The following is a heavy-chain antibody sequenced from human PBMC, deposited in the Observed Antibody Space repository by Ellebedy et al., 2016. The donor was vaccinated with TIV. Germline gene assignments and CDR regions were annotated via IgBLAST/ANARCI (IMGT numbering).Heavy chain of an antibody. CDR3: ARDIHSGSYYNPFDY. CDR2: TYYRSKWYN. Sequence: LRLSXAISGDTVSSKVAAWNWIRQSPSRGLEWLGRTYYRSKWYNDYAVSVKSRITINPDTSKNQFSLQLNSVTPEDTAVYYCARDIHSGSYYNPFDYWGQGTLVTVSS. CDR1: GDTVSSKVAA. V-gene: IGHV6-1*01. D-gene: IGHD1-26*01. J-gene: IGHJ4*02.